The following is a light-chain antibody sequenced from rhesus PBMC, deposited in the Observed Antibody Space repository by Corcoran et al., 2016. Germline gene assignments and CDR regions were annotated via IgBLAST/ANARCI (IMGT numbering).Light chain of an antibody. CDR3: QHYYNNPFT. CDR2: AAS. V-gene: IGKV1-44*01. Sequence: DIQMTQSPSALSASVGDRVTISCRASQNIYSNLAWYQQKPGKAPKLLISAASSLETGLTSRFSGSGSGSDVTRTISSLQPEDSASYYCQHYYNNPFTFGPGTKLDIK. J-gene: IGKJ3*01. CDR1: QNIYSN.